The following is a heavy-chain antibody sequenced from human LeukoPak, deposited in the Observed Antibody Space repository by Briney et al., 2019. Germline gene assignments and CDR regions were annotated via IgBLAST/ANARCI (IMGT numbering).Heavy chain of an antibody. CDR1: GYTLTELS. Sequence: ASVKVSCKVSGYTLTELSMHWVRQAPGQGLEWMGGFDPEDGETIYAQKFQGRVTITADKSTSTAYMQLSSLRSEDTAVYYCARAISGWNYFDYWGQGTLVTVSS. CDR3: ARAISGWNYFDY. CDR2: FDPEDGET. V-gene: IGHV1-24*01. D-gene: IGHD6-19*01. J-gene: IGHJ4*02.